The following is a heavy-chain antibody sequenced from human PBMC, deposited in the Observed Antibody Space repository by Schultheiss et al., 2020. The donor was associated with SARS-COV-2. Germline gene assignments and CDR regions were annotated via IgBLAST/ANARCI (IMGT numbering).Heavy chain of an antibody. D-gene: IGHD5/OR15-5a*01. V-gene: IGHV1-2*06. CDR3: ARTAANIYDFLDYYGMDV. J-gene: IGHJ6*02. CDR1: GGTFSSYA. CDR2: INPNSGGT. Sequence: ASVKISCKASGGTFSSYAISWVRQAPGQGLEWMGRINPNSGGTNYAQKFQGRVTMTRDTSISTAYMELSSLRSEDTAVYYCARTAANIYDFLDYYGMDVWGQGTTVTVSS.